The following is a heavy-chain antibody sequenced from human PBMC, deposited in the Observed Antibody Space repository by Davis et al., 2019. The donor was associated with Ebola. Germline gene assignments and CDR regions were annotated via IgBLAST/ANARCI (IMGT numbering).Heavy chain of an antibody. CDR2: IYSGGST. Sequence: GESLKISCAASGFPFYSYAMTWVRQAPGKGLEWVSVIYSGGSTYYADSVKGRFTISRDNSKNTLYLQMNSLRAEDTAVYYCARDRGSSGYYLGPPDYWGQGTLVTVSS. V-gene: IGHV3-53*01. J-gene: IGHJ4*02. D-gene: IGHD3-22*01. CDR1: GFPFYSYA. CDR3: ARDRGSSGYYLGPPDY.